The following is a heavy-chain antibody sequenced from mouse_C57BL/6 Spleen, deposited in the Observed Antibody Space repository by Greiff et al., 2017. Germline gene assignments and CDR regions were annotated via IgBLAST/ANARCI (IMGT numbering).Heavy chain of an antibody. CDR2: ISSGSSTI. J-gene: IGHJ2*01. Sequence: EVNVVESGGGLVKPGGSLKLSCAASGFTFSDYGMHWVRQAPEKGLEWVAYISSGSSTIYYADTVKGRFTISRDNAKNTLFLQMTSLRSEDTAMYYCARSLWDYFDYWGQGTTLTVSS. CDR1: GFTFSDYG. CDR3: ARSLWDYFDY. V-gene: IGHV5-17*01. D-gene: IGHD6-2*01.